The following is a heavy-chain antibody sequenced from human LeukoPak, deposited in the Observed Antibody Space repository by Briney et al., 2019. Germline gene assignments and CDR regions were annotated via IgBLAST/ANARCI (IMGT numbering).Heavy chain of an antibody. CDR2: IWYDGSNK. CDR1: GFTFSSYG. V-gene: IGHV3-33*06. J-gene: IGHJ4*02. CDR3: AKATPHHAGKRLDY. Sequence: GGSLRLSCAASGFTFSSYGMHWLRQAPGRGLEWVAVIWYDGSNKYYADSVKGRFTISRDNSKNTLYLQMNSLGAEDTAVYYCAKATPHHAGKRLDYWGQGTLVTVSS. D-gene: IGHD2-8*01.